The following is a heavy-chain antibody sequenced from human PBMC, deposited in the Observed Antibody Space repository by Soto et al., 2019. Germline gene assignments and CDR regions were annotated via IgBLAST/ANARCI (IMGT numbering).Heavy chain of an antibody. Sequence: QVPLVQSGAEVKKPGASVKVSCKASGYTFTSYGITWVRQAPGQGLEWMGWISAYNGNTNYAQKLQGRVTMTTDTSTSTAYMELRSLRSDDTAVYYCATHTSYYDFWSGYPYYYYYMDVWGKGTTVTVSS. J-gene: IGHJ6*03. CDR3: ATHTSYYDFWSGYPYYYYYMDV. V-gene: IGHV1-18*01. CDR1: GYTFTSYG. D-gene: IGHD3-3*01. CDR2: ISAYNGNT.